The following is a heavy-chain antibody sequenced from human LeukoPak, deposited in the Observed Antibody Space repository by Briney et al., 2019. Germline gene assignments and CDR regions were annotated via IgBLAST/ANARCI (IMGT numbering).Heavy chain of an antibody. D-gene: IGHD3-10*01. CDR2: IRSTANGYAT. CDR3: TGNYYGSGSYADFDY. V-gene: IGHV3-73*01. J-gene: IGHJ4*02. CDR1: GFTFSTYA. Sequence: GGSLRLSCAASGFTFSTYAMHWVRQASGKGLEWVGRIRSTANGYATAYAASVKGRFTISRDDSKNTAYLQMDSLKTEDTAVYYCTGNYYGSGSYADFDYWGQGTLVTVSS.